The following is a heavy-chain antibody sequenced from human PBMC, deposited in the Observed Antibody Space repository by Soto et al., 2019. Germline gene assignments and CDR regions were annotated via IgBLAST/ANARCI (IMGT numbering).Heavy chain of an antibody. J-gene: IGHJ6*02. CDR3: ARGIIAAAFNYYYGMDV. CDR2: IYYSGST. V-gene: IGHV4-61*08. Sequence: SETLSLTCTFSGGSSSSGGDYWSWIRQHPGKGLEWIGYIYYSGSTYYNPSLKSRVTISVDTSKNQFSLKLSSVTAADTAVYYCARGIIAAAFNYYYGMDVWGQGTTVTVSS. D-gene: IGHD6-13*01. CDR1: GGSSSSGGDY.